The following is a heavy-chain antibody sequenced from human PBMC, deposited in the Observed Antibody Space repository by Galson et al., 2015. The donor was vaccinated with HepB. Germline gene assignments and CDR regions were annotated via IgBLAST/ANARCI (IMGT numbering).Heavy chain of an antibody. V-gene: IGHV5-10-1*01. CDR3: ARHPSQAFDI. CDR2: IDPRDSYI. J-gene: IGHJ3*02. Sequence: QSGAEVKKPGESLRISCKGFGYDFPSYWISWLRQMPGRGLEWMGRIDPRDSYIIYSPSFQGHVTTSVDKSINTAYVQWSSLMASDTAMYFCARHPSQAFDIGGQGTMVTGSS. CDR1: GYDFPSYW.